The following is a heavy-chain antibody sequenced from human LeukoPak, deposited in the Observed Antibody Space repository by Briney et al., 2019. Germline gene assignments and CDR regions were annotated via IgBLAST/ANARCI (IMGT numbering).Heavy chain of an antibody. CDR2: ISYDGRNQ. Sequence: GRSLRLSCEASGFTLWSYGVHWVRQAPGKGLEWVAVISYDGRNQQFAASVKGRFTMSRDNSRNTVYLQLNSLSTEDTAVYYCAKDRRMMSAYYGMDVWGQGTTVIVSS. V-gene: IGHV3-30*18. J-gene: IGHJ6*02. CDR3: AKDRRMMSAYYGMDV. D-gene: IGHD3-16*01. CDR1: GFTLWSYG.